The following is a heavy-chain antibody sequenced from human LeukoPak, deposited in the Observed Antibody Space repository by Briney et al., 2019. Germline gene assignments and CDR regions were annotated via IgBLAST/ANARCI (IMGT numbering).Heavy chain of an antibody. J-gene: IGHJ4*02. CDR3: VACRYYDSSGYYYDY. CDR2: ISSNGGRT. D-gene: IGHD3-22*01. CDR1: GFTFSNYA. V-gene: IGHV3-64*05. Sequence: GGSLRLSCSASGFTFSNYAMQWVRQAPGKGLEYVSAISSNGGRTNYADSVKGRFTISRDNSKNTLYVQMSSLRNEDTAVYYCVACRYYDSSGYYYDYWGQGTLVTVSS.